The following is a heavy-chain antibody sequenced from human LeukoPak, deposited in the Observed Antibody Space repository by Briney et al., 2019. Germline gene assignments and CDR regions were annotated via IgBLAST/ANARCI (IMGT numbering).Heavy chain of an antibody. CDR1: GYTFTSYG. CDR2: ISAYNGNT. Sequence: ASVKVSCKASGYTFTSYGISWVRQAPGQGLEWMGWISAYNGNTNYAQKLQGRVTMTTDTSTSTAYMELRSLRSDDTAVYYCARGGSSSGWFRWGCWFDPWGQGTLVTVSS. D-gene: IGHD6-19*01. J-gene: IGHJ5*02. V-gene: IGHV1-18*01. CDR3: ARGGSSSGWFRWGCWFDP.